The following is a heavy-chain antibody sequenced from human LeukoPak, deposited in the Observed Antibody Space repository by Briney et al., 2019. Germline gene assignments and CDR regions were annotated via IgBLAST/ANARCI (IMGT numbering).Heavy chain of an antibody. CDR2: VYSSGKT. J-gene: IGHJ5*02. Sequence: SETLSLTCTVSGAPIPYSGPYYWSWIRQPAGRRLEYIGSVYSSGKTYYNPSLQTRVTVSLDRSRNQFSLNLYSSTAADMLVYYCARGISTTLSHSRSDPWGQGTLVTVSS. D-gene: IGHD1-1*01. CDR1: GAPIPYSGPYY. V-gene: IGHV4-39*07. CDR3: ARGISTTLSHSRSDP.